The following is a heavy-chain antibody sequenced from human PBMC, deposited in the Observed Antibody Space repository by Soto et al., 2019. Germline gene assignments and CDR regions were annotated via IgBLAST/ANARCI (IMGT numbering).Heavy chain of an antibody. CDR1: VYTFTSYA. V-gene: IGHV1-3*01. Sequence: XSVKVSCKASVYTFTSYAMHWVRQAPGQRLEWMGWINAGNGNTKYSQKFQGRVTITRDTSASTAYMELSSLRSEDTAVYYCARDRCSSTSCYYYYGMDVWGQGTTVTVSS. CDR3: ARDRCSSTSCYYYYGMDV. J-gene: IGHJ6*02. D-gene: IGHD2-2*01. CDR2: INAGNGNT.